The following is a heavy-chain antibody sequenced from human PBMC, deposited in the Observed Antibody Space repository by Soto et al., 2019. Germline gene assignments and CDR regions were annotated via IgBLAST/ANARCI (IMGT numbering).Heavy chain of an antibody. Sequence: SETLSLTCAVSGGSISSSNWWSWVRQPPGKGLEWIGEIYHSGSTNHNPSLKSRVTISVDKSKNQFSLKLSSVTAADTAVYYCAGVLEVYSYYYGMDVWGQGTTVTVSS. J-gene: IGHJ6*02. V-gene: IGHV4-4*02. CDR2: IYHSGST. CDR3: AGVLEVYSYYYGMDV. CDR1: GGSISSSNW.